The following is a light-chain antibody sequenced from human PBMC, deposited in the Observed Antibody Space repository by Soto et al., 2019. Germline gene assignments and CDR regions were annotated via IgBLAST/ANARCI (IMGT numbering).Light chain of an antibody. J-gene: IGKJ5*01. V-gene: IGKV3-20*01. CDR3: QQYGGTPPIT. CDR2: GAS. CDR1: QSFRGL. Sequence: EVVLTQSPVTLSLSPGERATLSCRASQSFRGLLAWYQQKPGQAPRLLIYGASSRATGIPDRFSGSGSGTDFTLTISRLEPEDFAVYYCQQYGGTPPITFGQGTRLEIK.